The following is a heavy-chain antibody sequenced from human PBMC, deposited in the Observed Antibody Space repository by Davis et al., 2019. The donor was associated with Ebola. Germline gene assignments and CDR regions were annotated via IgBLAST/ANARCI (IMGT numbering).Heavy chain of an antibody. CDR2: ISYDGSNK. J-gene: IGHJ6*02. CDR1: GFTFSSYA. CDR3: ARDLSTLGLLLADGMDV. Sequence: GESLKISCAASGFTFSSYAMHWVRQAPGKGLEWVAVISYDGSNKYYADSVKGRFTISRDNSKNTLYLQMNSLRAEDTAVYYCARDLSTLGLLLADGMDVWGQGTTVTVSS. V-gene: IGHV3-30-3*01. D-gene: IGHD2-15*01.